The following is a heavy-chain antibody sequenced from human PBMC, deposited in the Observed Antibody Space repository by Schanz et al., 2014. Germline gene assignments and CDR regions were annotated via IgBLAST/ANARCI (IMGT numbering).Heavy chain of an antibody. J-gene: IGHJ2*01. CDR1: GYTFTSYD. Sequence: VQSVHSGTEVQKLGASVKVSCTASGYTFTSYDINWARQAPGQGLEWMGWISAYNGNTNYAQKLQGRVTMTTDTSANTAYMELRSLRSDDTAHYYCVRVPSRDVSFDLWGRGTLXTVSS. CDR2: ISAYNGNT. CDR3: VRVPSRDVSFDL. V-gene: IGHV1-18*01. D-gene: IGHD3-16*01.